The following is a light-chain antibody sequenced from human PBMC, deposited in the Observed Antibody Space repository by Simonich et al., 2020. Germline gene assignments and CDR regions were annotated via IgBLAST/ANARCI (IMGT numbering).Light chain of an antibody. V-gene: IGLV2-14*03. J-gene: IGLJ2*01. Sequence: QSALTQPASVSGSPGQSITISCTGTSSDVGGYNYVSLYQQHPTKAPKLMIYDVSKRPTGVSTRFSGSKSGNTASLTISGLQAEDEADYYCSSYTSSSTVVFGGGTKLTVL. CDR1: SSDVGGYNY. CDR3: SSYTSSSTVV. CDR2: DVS.